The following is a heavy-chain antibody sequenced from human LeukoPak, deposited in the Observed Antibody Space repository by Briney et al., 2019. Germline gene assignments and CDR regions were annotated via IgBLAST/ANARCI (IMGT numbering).Heavy chain of an antibody. CDR3: ARERDGRFFDY. V-gene: IGHV3-7*01. CDR2: INQDGSEK. Sequence: GGSLRLSCAVSGLTFRSFWMSWVRQAPGKGLEWVANINQDGSEKYFVDSVKGRFTISRGNSKNSLHLQMNTLRAEDTALYYCARERDGRFFDYWGQGTLVTVSS. CDR1: GLTFRSFW. J-gene: IGHJ4*02. D-gene: IGHD5-24*01.